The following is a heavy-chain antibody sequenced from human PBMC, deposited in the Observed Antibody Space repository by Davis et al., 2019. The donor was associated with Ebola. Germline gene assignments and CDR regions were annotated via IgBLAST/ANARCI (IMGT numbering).Heavy chain of an antibody. J-gene: IGHJ4*02. V-gene: IGHV4-39*07. D-gene: IGHD6-19*01. CDR3: ATTEQEAVAGTVIDY. CDR1: GGSISSSSYY. Sequence: MPGGSLRLSCTVSGGSISSSSYYWGWIRQPPGKGLEWIGSMYYSGSTYHNPSLKSRVTISVDTSKNQFSLKLSSVTAADTAVYYCATTEQEAVAGTVIDYWGQGTLVTVSS. CDR2: MYYSGST.